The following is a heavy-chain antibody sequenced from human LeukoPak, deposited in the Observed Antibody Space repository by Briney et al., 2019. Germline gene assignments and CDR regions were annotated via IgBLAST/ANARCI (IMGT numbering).Heavy chain of an antibody. D-gene: IGHD3-10*01. V-gene: IGHV3-53*01. J-gene: IGHJ4*02. Sequence: GGSLRLSCAASGLTVSKNYMSWVRQAPGKGLESVSVFYSGGSTYYADSVRGRFTISRDNSKNTLYLQMNSLRVEDTAVYYCARVGGHWGQGTLVTVSS. CDR3: ARVGGH. CDR1: GLTVSKNY. CDR2: FYSGGST.